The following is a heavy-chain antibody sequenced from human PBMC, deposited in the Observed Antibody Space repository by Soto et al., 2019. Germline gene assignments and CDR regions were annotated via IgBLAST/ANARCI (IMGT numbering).Heavy chain of an antibody. CDR2: IIPIFGTA. V-gene: IGHV1-69*13. CDR3: ARDLYDSSGYYLYYFDY. CDR1: GGTFSSYA. Sequence: ASVKVSCKASGGTFSSYAISWVRQAPGQGLEWMGGIIPIFGTANYAQKFQGRVTITADESTSTAYMELSSLRSEDTAVYYCARDLYDSSGYYLYYFDYWGQGTLVTVSS. J-gene: IGHJ4*02. D-gene: IGHD3-22*01.